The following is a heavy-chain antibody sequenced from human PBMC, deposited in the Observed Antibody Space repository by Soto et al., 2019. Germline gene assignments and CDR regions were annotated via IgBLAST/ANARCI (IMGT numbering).Heavy chain of an antibody. CDR3: ASFNDYSNYVVDY. CDR2: IYYSGST. J-gene: IGHJ4*02. Sequence: QVQLQESGPGLVKPSQTLSLTCTVSGGSISSGDYYWSWIRQPPGKDLEWIGYIYYSGSTYYNPSLKRRVTISVDTSTNQLSLKLSSVTAADTAVYYCASFNDYSNYVVDYWGQGTLVTLCS. D-gene: IGHD4-4*01. V-gene: IGHV4-30-4*01. CDR1: GGSISSGDYY.